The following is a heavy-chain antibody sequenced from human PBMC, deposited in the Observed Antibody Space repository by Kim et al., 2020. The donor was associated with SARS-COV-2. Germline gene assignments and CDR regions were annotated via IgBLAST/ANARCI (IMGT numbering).Heavy chain of an antibody. J-gene: IGHJ4*02. Sequence: DSVKGRFTISRDNSKNTLYLQMSSLRAEDTAVYYCVKDHVQLWLGYYFDYWGQGTLVTVSS. D-gene: IGHD5-18*01. V-gene: IGHV3-64D*06. CDR3: VKDHVQLWLGYYFDY.